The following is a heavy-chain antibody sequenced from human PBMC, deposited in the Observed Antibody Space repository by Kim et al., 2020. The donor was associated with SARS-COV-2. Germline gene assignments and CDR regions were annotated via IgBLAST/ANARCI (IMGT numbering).Heavy chain of an antibody. CDR3: ASGSYYNELY. CDR2: YT. D-gene: IGHD3-10*01. Sequence: YTYTGASRKGRFTISRNNAKNSLYLQVNSLRAEDTAVYYCASGSYYNELYWGQGTLVTVSS. J-gene: IGHJ4*02. V-gene: IGHV3-21*01.